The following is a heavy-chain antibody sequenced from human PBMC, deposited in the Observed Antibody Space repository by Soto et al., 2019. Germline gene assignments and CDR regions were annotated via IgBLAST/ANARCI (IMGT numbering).Heavy chain of an antibody. V-gene: IGHV3-21*01. CDR3: ARGAVVGMGQELDF. Sequence: EVQLVESGGGLVKPGGSLRLSCAASGFTFSSHGMNWVRQAPGKGLEWVSCITSTSSFIYYADSVKGRFTISRVNAKKSLSLLMDILRAEDTAVYYCARGAVVGMGQELDFWGQGILVTVSS. CDR1: GFTFSSHG. J-gene: IGHJ4*02. D-gene: IGHD6-19*01. CDR2: ITSTSSFI.